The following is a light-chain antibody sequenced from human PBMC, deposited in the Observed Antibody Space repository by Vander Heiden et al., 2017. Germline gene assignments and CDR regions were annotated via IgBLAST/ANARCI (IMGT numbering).Light chain of an antibody. CDR2: DAS. Sequence: EILLTQSPATLSVSPGERATLSCRASQSVSSYLAWYQQKPGQAPRLLIYDASNRATGIPARFSGSGSGTDLTLTISSLEPEDFAVYYCQQRSNWLFTFGHGTKVDIK. CDR3: QQRSNWLFT. V-gene: IGKV3-11*01. CDR1: QSVSSY. J-gene: IGKJ3*01.